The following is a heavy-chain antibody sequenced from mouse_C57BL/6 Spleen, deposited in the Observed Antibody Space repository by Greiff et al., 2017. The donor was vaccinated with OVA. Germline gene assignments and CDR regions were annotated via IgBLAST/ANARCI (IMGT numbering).Heavy chain of an antibody. D-gene: IGHD2-4*01. V-gene: IGHV3-6*01. Sequence: DVQLQESGPGLVKPSQSLSLTCSVTGYSITSGYYWNWIRQFPGNKLEWMGYISYDGSNNYNPSLKNRISITRDTSKNQFFLKLNSVTTEDTATYYCARDDYDDGRYFDVWGTGTTVTVSS. J-gene: IGHJ1*03. CDR1: GYSITSGYY. CDR3: ARDDYDDGRYFDV. CDR2: ISYDGSN.